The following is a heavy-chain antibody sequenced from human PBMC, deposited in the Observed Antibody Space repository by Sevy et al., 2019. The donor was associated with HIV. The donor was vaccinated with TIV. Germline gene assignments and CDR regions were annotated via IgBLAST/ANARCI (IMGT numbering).Heavy chain of an antibody. V-gene: IGHV3-21*01. Sequence: GGSLRLSCAASGFTFSSYSMNWVRQAPGKGLEWVSSISSSSSYIYYAHSVKGRFTISRDNAKNSLYLQMNSLRAEDTAVYYCARDPMRAFDIWGQGTMVTVSS. CDR1: GFTFSSYS. J-gene: IGHJ3*02. CDR3: ARDPMRAFDI. CDR2: ISSSSSYI.